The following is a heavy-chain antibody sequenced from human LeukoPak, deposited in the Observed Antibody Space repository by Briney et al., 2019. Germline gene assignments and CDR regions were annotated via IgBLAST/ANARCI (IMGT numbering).Heavy chain of an antibody. CDR1: GGSITSSSYY. J-gene: IGHJ4*02. CDR3: ARVTGYMTEDYFDY. D-gene: IGHD6-13*01. Sequence: SETLSLTCTVSGGSITSSSYYWGWIRQPPGKGLEWIGTIYYSGSTYYNPSLKSRVTISVDMSKNQFSLKLSSVTAADTAVYYCARVTGYMTEDYFDYWGQGTLITVSS. CDR2: IYYSGST. V-gene: IGHV4-39*07.